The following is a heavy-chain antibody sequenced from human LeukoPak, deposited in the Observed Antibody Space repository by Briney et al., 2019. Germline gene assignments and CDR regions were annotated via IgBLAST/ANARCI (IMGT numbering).Heavy chain of an antibody. CDR1: GGSISSGTYY. CDR3: ARGLVVTASNWFDP. V-gene: IGHV4-61*02. D-gene: IGHD3-22*01. J-gene: IGHJ5*02. Sequence: SSETLSLTCTVSGGSISSGTYYWSWIRQPAGKGLEWIGRIYSSGSTNYNPSLKSRVTISVDTSKNQFSLKLTSVTAADTAVYYCARGLVVTASNWFDPWGQGNLVTVSS. CDR2: IYSSGST.